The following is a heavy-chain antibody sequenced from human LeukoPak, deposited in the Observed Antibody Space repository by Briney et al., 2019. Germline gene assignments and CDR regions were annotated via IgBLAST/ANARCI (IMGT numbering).Heavy chain of an antibody. D-gene: IGHD6-19*01. Sequence: SVKVSCKASGGTFSSYAISWVRQAPGQGLEWMGRIVPILGIANYAQKFQGRVTITADKSTSTAYMELSSLRSEDAAVYYCARPLAAGPTSGWFDPWGQGTLVTVSS. CDR3: ARPLAAGPTSGWFDP. J-gene: IGHJ5*02. V-gene: IGHV1-69*04. CDR2: IVPILGIA. CDR1: GGTFSSYA.